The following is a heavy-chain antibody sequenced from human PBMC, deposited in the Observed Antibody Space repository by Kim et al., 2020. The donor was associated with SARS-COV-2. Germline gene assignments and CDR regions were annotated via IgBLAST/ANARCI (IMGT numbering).Heavy chain of an antibody. D-gene: IGHD1-26*01. V-gene: IGHV3-11*06. CDR2: ISSGATYT. J-gene: IGHJ4*02. Sequence: GGSLRLSCAASGFTFSDYYMSWIRQAPGKGLEWVSYISSGATYTNYADSVKGRFTISRDNARNSLYLQMNSLRAEDTAVYFCARSGSWEAFDYWGQGTLGTVSS. CDR1: GFTFSDYY. CDR3: ARSGSWEAFDY.